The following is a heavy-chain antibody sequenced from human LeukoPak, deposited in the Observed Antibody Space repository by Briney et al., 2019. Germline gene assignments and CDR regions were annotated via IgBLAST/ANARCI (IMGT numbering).Heavy chain of an antibody. V-gene: IGHV4-61*02. D-gene: IGHD3-9*01. Sequence: PSETLSLTCTVSGGSISSGSYYWSWIRQPAGKGLEWIGRIYTSGSTNYNPSLKSRVTISVDTSKNQFSLKLSSVTAADTAVYSCARLFRVPRYFDWLSRPPVYNWFDPWGQGTLVTVSS. J-gene: IGHJ5*02. CDR2: IYTSGST. CDR3: ARLFRVPRYFDWLSRPPVYNWFDP. CDR1: GGSISSGSYY.